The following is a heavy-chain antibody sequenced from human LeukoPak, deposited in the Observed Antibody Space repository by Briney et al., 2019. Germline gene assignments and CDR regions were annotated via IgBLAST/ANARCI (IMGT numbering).Heavy chain of an antibody. CDR2: IYYSGST. J-gene: IGHJ4*02. Sequence: PSETLSLTCTVSGGSISSSSYYWGWIRQPPGKGLEWIGSIYYSGSTYYNPSLKSRVTISVDTSKNQFSLKLSSVTAADTAVYYCARGDRSSWFNFDYWGQGTLVTVSS. D-gene: IGHD6-13*01. V-gene: IGHV4-39*01. CDR3: ARGDRSSWFNFDY. CDR1: GGSISSSSYY.